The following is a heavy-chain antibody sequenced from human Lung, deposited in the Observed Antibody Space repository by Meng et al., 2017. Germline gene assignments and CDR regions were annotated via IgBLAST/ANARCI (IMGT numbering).Heavy chain of an antibody. CDR3: ARGTPGRSYSDY. CDR2: LGAHDGDT. D-gene: IGHD3-10*01. Sequence: QVQPVQSGPEVKKPGASVKVSCKASDYTFTGYGVSWVRQAPGQGLEWMAWLGAHDGDTSHAPKFQGRVTVSADRPTATAYMELRSLRSDDTAVYYCARGTPGRSYSDYWGQGTLVTVLL. J-gene: IGHJ4*02. V-gene: IGHV1-18*01. CDR1: DYTFTGYG.